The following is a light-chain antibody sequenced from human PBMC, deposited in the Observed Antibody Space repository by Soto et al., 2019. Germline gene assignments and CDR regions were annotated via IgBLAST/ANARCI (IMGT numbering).Light chain of an antibody. J-gene: IGKJ5*01. CDR3: QQYGSSPIT. CDR2: DAS. Sequence: EIVLTQSPGTLSLSPGERATLSCRASQSFSSDHLAWYQQKPGQAPRLLIFDASNRATGIPDRFSGSGSGTDFTLTISRLEPEDSAVFCCQQYGSSPITFGQGTRLEIK. CDR1: QSFSSDH. V-gene: IGKV3-20*01.